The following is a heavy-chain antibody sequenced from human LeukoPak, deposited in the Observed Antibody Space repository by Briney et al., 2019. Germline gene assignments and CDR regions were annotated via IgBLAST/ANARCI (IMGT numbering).Heavy chain of an antibody. D-gene: IGHD2-15*01. J-gene: IGHJ6*03. CDR3: ARYPGSAEYRRYYYMDV. Sequence: SETLSLTCVVYGGSFSGYYWSWIRQPPGQGLEWIGEINHNGGTGYNPSLKSRVTISIDTSKNQFSLKLSSVTSADPAVYYCARYPGSAEYRRYYYMDVWGKGTTVTVSS. CDR1: GGSFSGYY. CDR2: INHNGGT. V-gene: IGHV4-34*01.